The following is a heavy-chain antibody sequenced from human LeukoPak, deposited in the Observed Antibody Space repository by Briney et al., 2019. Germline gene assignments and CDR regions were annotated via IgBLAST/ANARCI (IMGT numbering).Heavy chain of an antibody. CDR1: GGSFSGYY. CDR2: ISGSGGST. Sequence: PSETLSLTCAVYGGSFSGYYWSWVRQAPGKGLEWVSAISGSGGSTYYADSVKGRFTISRDNSKNTLYLQMNSLRAEDTAVYYCAKDLFGDYEGYWGQGTLVTVSS. CDR3: AKDLFGDYEGY. J-gene: IGHJ4*02. D-gene: IGHD4-17*01. V-gene: IGHV3-23*01.